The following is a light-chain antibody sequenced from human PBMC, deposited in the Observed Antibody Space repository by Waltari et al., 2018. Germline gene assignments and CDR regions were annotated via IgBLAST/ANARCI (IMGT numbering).Light chain of an antibody. CDR1: QSISTS. V-gene: IGKV1-39*01. J-gene: IGKJ4*01. CDR3: QHYSSYLVT. Sequence: IQMTQSPSSLSASVGDRVTITCRASQSISTSLNWYQQIPGKAPKLLIYVASTLQSGVPSRFSGSGSGTDFSLTISSLQPEDFATYYCQHYSSYLVTFGEGTKVEI. CDR2: VAS.